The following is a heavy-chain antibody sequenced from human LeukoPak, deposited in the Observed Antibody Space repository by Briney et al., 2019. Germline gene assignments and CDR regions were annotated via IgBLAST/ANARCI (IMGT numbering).Heavy chain of an antibody. CDR1: GGSISSYY. Sequence: SETLSLTCTVSGGSISSYYWSWIRQPAGKGLEWIGRIYTSGSTNYNPSLKSRVTMSVDTSKNQFSLKLSSVTAADTAVYYCARTGEVDYYDSSGYFQFDYWGQGTLVTVSS. CDR2: IYTSGST. CDR3: ARTGEVDYYDSSGYFQFDY. D-gene: IGHD3-22*01. V-gene: IGHV4-4*07. J-gene: IGHJ4*02.